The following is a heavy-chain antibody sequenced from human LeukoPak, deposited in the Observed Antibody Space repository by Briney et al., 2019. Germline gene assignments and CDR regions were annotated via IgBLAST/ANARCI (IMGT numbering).Heavy chain of an antibody. Sequence: GGSLRLSCAASGFTFSSYAMYWVRQAPGKGLEWVSGIFVSGGSTHYADSVKGRFTISRDNSKNTVYLQMNSLRAEDTAVYYCAKSTTGYSSGRFPGWPVDYWGQGPLVTVSS. CDR3: AKSTTGYSSGRFPGWPVDY. J-gene: IGHJ4*02. CDR1: GFTFSSYA. CDR2: IFVSGGST. D-gene: IGHD6-19*01. V-gene: IGHV3-23*01.